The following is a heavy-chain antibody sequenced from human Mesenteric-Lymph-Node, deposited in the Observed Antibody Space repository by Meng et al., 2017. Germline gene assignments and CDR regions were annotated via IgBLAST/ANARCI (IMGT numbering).Heavy chain of an antibody. CDR2: INPNRGGT. V-gene: IGHV1-2*06. CDR3: AKDFSGSSGYYLLFQY. D-gene: IGHD3-22*01. J-gene: IGHJ1*01. CDR1: GYTLTGYY. Sequence: LVQLGGAVKKPGASVKVPCKASGYTLTGYYMHWVQQAPGQGREWMGRINPNRGGTNYAQKFQGRVTMTRDTSIGTAYMELSRLTSDDTAVYYCAKDFSGSSGYYLLFQYWGQGTLVTVSS.